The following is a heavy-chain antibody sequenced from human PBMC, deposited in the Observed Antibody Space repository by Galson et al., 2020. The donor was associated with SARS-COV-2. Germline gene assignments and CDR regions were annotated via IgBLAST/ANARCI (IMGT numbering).Heavy chain of an antibody. CDR1: GFIFGNSY. Sequence: KIGESLKISCAASGFIFGNSYMTWIRQAPGKGLEWISYISGTGNIVYYATSVRGRFTISRDNAKNSLYLQMNSLTADDTAVYYCATARSMGTRGPAGDGYFDYWGQGSLVTVSS. CDR3: ATARSMGTRGPAGDGYFDY. CDR2: ISGTGNIV. D-gene: IGHD1-7*01. V-gene: IGHV3-11*01. J-gene: IGHJ4*02.